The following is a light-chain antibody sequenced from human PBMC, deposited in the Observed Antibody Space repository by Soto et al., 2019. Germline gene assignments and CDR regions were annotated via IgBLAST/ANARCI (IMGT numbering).Light chain of an antibody. CDR3: SSYTSSNSWA. Sequence: QSVLTQPASVSGSPGQSIAISCTGTSSDVGGYNSVSWYQQHPGKAPKLMIYNVSNRPSGVSDRFSGSKSGNTASLTISEFQSEDEADYYCSSYTSSNSWAFGPGTKVTVL. CDR1: SSDVGGYNS. CDR2: NVS. V-gene: IGLV2-14*03. J-gene: IGLJ1*01.